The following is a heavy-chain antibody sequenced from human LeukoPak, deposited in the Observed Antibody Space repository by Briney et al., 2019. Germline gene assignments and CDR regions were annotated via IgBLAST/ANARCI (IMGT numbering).Heavy chain of an antibody. CDR1: GFTFDDYA. D-gene: IGHD6-13*01. CDR3: AKDIEAAAAEPEGPFDY. V-gene: IGHV3-9*01. CDR2: ISWNSGSI. J-gene: IGHJ4*02. Sequence: PGRSLRLSCAASGFTFDDYAMHWVRHAPGKGLEWVSGISWNSGSIGYADSVKGRFTISRDNAKNSLYLQMNSLRAEDTALYYCAKDIEAAAAEPEGPFDYWGQGTLVTVSS.